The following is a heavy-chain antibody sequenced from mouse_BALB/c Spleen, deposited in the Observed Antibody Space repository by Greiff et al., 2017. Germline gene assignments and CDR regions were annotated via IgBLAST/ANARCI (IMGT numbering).Heavy chain of an antibody. J-gene: IGHJ4*01. CDR3: AREGGYYGSSPYAMDY. CDR1: GYSFTGYN. CDR2: IDPYYGGT. Sequence: VQLKESGPELEKPGASVKISCKASGYSFTGYNMNWVKQSNGKSLEWIGNIDPYYGGTSYNQKFKGKATLTVDKSSSTAYMQLKSLTSEDSAVYYCAREGGYYGSSPYAMDYWGQGTSVTVSS. D-gene: IGHD1-1*01. V-gene: IGHV1-39*01.